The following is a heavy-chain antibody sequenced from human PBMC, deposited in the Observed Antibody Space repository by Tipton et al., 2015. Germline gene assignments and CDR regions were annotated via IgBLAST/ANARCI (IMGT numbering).Heavy chain of an antibody. Sequence: TLSLTCTVSGGSISNYYWSWIRQPPGKGLEWIGYIYYSGSTNYNPSLKSRVTISVDTSKNQFSLKLSSVTAADTAVYYCARQIAVAARDWFDPWGQGTLVTVSS. CDR2: IYYSGST. V-gene: IGHV4-59*08. J-gene: IGHJ5*02. D-gene: IGHD6-13*01. CDR3: ARQIAVAARDWFDP. CDR1: GGSISNYY.